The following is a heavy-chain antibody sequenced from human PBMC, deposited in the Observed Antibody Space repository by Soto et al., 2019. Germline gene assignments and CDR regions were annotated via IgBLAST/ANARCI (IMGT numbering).Heavy chain of an antibody. CDR2: INADNGDT. J-gene: IGHJ4*02. CDR1: GYTFTSYA. V-gene: IGHV1-3*01. Sequence: AASVXVSFKTSGYTFTSYAIRWVRQAPGQRLEWMGWINADNGDTKYSQKFSGRVTITRDTSANTAFMELSSLRSEDTAMYYCARDIKGLSYFDFWGQGTLVTVSS. CDR3: ARDIKGLSYFDF.